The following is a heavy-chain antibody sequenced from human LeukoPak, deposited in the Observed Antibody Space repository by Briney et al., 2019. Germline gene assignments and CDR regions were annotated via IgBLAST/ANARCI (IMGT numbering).Heavy chain of an antibody. V-gene: IGHV4-30-2*01. J-gene: IGHJ6*02. D-gene: IGHD1-26*01. CDR3: ARGGSYYYYGMDV. CDR1: GGSISSGGYS. Sequence: SQTLSLTCAVSGGSISSGGYSWSWIRQPPGKGLEWIGYIYHSGSTYYNPSLKSRVTISVDRSKNQFPLKLSSVTAADTAVYYCARGGSYYYYGMDVWGQGTTVTVSS. CDR2: IYHSGST.